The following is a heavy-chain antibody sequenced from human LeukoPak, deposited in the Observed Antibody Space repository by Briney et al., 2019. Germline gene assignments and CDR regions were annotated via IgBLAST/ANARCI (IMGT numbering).Heavy chain of an antibody. Sequence: GGSLRLSCAVSDFTFTNRGMNWVRQAPGKGLEWVSYISSSSSTIYYADSVKGRFTISRDNAKNSLYLQMNSLRAEDTAVYYCARGLRWAISLLWYWGQGTLVTVSS. CDR2: ISSSSSTI. V-gene: IGHV3-48*01. D-gene: IGHD4-23*01. CDR3: ARGLRWAISLLWY. CDR1: DFTFTNRG. J-gene: IGHJ4*02.